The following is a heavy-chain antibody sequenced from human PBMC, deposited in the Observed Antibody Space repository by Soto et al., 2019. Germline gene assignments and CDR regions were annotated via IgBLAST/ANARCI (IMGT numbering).Heavy chain of an antibody. V-gene: IGHV3-49*03. CDR1: GFTFGDYA. Sequence: GGSLRLSCTASGFTFGDYAMSWFRQAPGKGLEWVGFIRSKAYGGTTEYAASVKGRFTISRDDSKSIAYLQMNSLKTEDTAVYYCTREGGEARTDAFDIWGQGTMVTVSS. CDR3: TREGGEARTDAFDI. CDR2: IRSKAYGGTT. D-gene: IGHD3-16*01. J-gene: IGHJ3*02.